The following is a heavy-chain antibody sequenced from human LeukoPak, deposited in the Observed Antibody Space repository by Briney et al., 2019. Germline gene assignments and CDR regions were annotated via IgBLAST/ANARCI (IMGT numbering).Heavy chain of an antibody. Sequence: SQTLSLTCTVSGGSISSGGYYRSWIRQHPGKGLEWIGYIYHSGSTYYNPSLKSRVTISVDTSKNQFSLKLSSVTAADTAVYYCARRLPSPSSSFTFDYWGQGTLVTVSS. J-gene: IGHJ4*02. V-gene: IGHV4-31*03. D-gene: IGHD6-6*01. CDR3: ARRLPSPSSSFTFDY. CDR2: IYHSGST. CDR1: GGSISSGGYY.